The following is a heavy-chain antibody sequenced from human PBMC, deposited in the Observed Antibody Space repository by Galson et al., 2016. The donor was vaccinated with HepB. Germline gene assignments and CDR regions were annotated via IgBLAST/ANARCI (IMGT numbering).Heavy chain of an antibody. CDR2: ISGSGDST. CDR1: GLTFSNYV. V-gene: IGHV3-23*01. CDR3: ASTRWGLVLDY. Sequence: LRLSCAASGLTFSNYVMSWVRQAPGKGLEWVSGISGSGDSTFYADSVKGRFTISSDNSQNTFYLQMNSLRAEDTAVYYCASTRWGLVLDYWGQGTLVTVSS. D-gene: IGHD7-27*01. J-gene: IGHJ4*02.